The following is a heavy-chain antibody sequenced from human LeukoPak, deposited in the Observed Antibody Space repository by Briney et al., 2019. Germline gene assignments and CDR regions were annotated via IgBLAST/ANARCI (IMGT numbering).Heavy chain of an antibody. CDR2: IYVTGT. Sequence: SETLSLTCTVSGGSIGTYYWSWIRQSPEKGLEWIGYIYVTGTRYNPYLQSRVTISVDRSRNQFFLKMSSVTTAETAVYYCARHIGGGIEDTDVWGKGTKVIVSS. D-gene: IGHD3-16*02. CDR3: ARHIGGGIEDTDV. CDR1: GGSIGTYY. V-gene: IGHV4-59*08. J-gene: IGHJ6*03.